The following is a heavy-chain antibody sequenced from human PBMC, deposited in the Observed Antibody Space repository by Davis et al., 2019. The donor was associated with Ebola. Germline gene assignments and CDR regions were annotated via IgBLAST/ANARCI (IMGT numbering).Heavy chain of an antibody. V-gene: IGHV3-64D*08. CDR3: VKDGGY. D-gene: IGHD3-16*01. J-gene: IGHJ4*02. CDR2: ISSNGGRT. CDR1: GFTFSSSG. Sequence: GGPLRLSCSASGFTFSSSGMQWVRQAPGKGLEYASRISSNGGRTYYADSVRGRFTISRDTSRNTLYLQMSGLIVEDTAVYYCVKDGGYWGRGTLVTVSS.